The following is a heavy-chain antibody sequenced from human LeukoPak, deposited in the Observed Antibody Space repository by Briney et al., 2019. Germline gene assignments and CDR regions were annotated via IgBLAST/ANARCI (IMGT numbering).Heavy chain of an antibody. CDR2: ISNSGGRT. Sequence: PGGSLRLSCAASGFTLSGYAMSGVRKAPGRGLEGVSSISNSGGRTFYTDSVKGRFTISRDNSKITLYLQMNSLRAEDTAVYYCAKSYNGYESKPDYWGQGTLVTVSS. CDR1: GFTLSGYA. D-gene: IGHD5-12*01. V-gene: IGHV3-23*01. J-gene: IGHJ4*02. CDR3: AKSYNGYESKPDY.